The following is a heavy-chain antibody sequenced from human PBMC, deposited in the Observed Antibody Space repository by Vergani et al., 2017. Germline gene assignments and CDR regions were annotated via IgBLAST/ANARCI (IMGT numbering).Heavy chain of an antibody. V-gene: IGHV1-8*01. Sequence: QVQLVQSGAEVKKPGASVKVSCKASGYTFTSYDINWVRQATGQGLEWMGWMNPNSGNTGYAQKFQGRVTMTRNTSISTAYMELSSLRSEDTAVDYGARGYPPTAMDYYYGMDVWGQGTTVTVSS. J-gene: IGHJ6*02. CDR3: ARGYPPTAMDYYYGMDV. CDR2: MNPNSGNT. CDR1: GYTFTSYD. D-gene: IGHD5-18*01.